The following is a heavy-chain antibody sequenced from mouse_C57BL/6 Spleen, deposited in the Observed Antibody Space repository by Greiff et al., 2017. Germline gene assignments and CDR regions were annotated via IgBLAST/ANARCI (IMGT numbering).Heavy chain of an antibody. D-gene: IGHD1-1*01. V-gene: IGHV5-16*01. CDR1: GFTFSDYY. J-gene: IGHJ2*01. CDR2: INYDGSST. CDR3: AREGDGSSLFDY. Sequence: EVQVVESEGGLVQPGSSMKLSCTASGFTFSDYYMAWVRQVPEKGLEWVANINYDGSSTYYLDSLKSRFIISRDNAKNILYLQMSSLKSEDTATYYCAREGDGSSLFDYWGQGTTLTVSS.